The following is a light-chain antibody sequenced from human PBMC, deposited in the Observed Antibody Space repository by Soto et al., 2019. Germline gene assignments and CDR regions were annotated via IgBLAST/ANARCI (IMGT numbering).Light chain of an antibody. Sequence: DIVMTQSPLSLPVTPGEPASISCRSSQSLLHSSGNNYLDWYVQKPGQSPQLLIYWGSNRASVVPDRFSGSGSGTDFTLKINSVEAEDCGVYSCMQGQQTPVTFGHGTRLEIK. CDR1: QSLLHSSGNNY. J-gene: IGKJ5*01. CDR3: MQGQQTPVT. CDR2: WGS. V-gene: IGKV2-28*01.